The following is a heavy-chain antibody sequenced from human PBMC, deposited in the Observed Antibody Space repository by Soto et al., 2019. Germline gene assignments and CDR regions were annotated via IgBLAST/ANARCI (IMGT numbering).Heavy chain of an antibody. D-gene: IGHD1-26*01. CDR2: RSYDGSSK. V-gene: IGHV3-30*03. CDR3: ATGRPIHSGSYFPFEY. Sequence: PGGSLRLSCAASGFTFSSYGMHWLRQAPGKGLEGVAVRSYDGSSKYYADSVKGRFTISRDNSKNTLYLQMNSLRAEDTAVYYCATGRPIHSGSYFPFEYWGQGT. CDR1: GFTFSSYG. J-gene: IGHJ4*02.